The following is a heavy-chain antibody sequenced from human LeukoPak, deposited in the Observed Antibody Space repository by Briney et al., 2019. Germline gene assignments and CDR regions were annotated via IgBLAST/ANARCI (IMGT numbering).Heavy chain of an antibody. CDR1: GFTFRSYS. Sequence: GGSLRLSCAASGFTFRSYSMNWVRQAPGKGLEWVSSISSSSSYIYYADSVKGRFTISRDNAKNSLYLQMNSLRAEDTAVYYCARDSKYYYDSSGGDAFDIWGQGTMVTVSS. J-gene: IGHJ3*02. CDR3: ARDSKYYYDSSGGDAFDI. CDR2: ISSSSSYI. D-gene: IGHD3-22*01. V-gene: IGHV3-21*01.